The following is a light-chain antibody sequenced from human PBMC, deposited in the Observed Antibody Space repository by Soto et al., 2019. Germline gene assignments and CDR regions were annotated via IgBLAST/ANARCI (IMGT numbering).Light chain of an antibody. CDR1: SSDVGGYNY. Sequence: QSALTQPASVSGSPGQSITISCTGTSSDVGGYNYVSWYQQHPGKAPKLMIYDVSNRPSGVSNRFSGSKSGNTASLTISGLPADDEADYYCSSYRSSSASYVFGTGTKVTVL. J-gene: IGLJ1*01. CDR3: SSYRSSSASYV. V-gene: IGLV2-14*03. CDR2: DVS.